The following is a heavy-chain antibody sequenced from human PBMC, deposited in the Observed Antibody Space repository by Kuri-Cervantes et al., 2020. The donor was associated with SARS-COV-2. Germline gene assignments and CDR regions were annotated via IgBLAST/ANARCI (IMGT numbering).Heavy chain of an antibody. D-gene: IGHD3-3*01. CDR3: ARANYDFWSGYYPADY. Sequence: GGSLRLSCAASGFSLSRYTMNWVRQAPGKALEWVSSISGSGSYIYYADSMKGRFTISKESGENSLYLHMNSLRGDDTAVYYCARANYDFWSGYYPADYWGQGTLVTVSS. V-gene: IGHV3-21*01. J-gene: IGHJ4*02. CDR2: ISGSGSYI. CDR1: GFSLSRYT.